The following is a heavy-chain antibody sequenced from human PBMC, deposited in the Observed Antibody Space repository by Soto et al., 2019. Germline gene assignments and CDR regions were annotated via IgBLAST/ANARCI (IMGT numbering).Heavy chain of an antibody. CDR1: GLTLSMWT. Sequence: EVQLVQSGGGLVKPGGSLRLSCAASGLTLSMWTLNWVRQTPGKGLEWVSSLGVSDDIFYAASVKGRFTMSRDRSKNVVDVQMDRLRAEDTGVYYCARLTGIPEIAPTAEDYWRQGTPVTVSA. J-gene: IGHJ4*02. CDR2: LGVSDDI. V-gene: IGHV3-21*06. D-gene: IGHD2-21*01. CDR3: ARLTGIPEIAPTAEDY.